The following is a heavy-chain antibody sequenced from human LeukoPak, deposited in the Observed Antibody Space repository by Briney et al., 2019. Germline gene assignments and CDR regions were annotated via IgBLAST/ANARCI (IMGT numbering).Heavy chain of an antibody. J-gene: IGHJ4*02. D-gene: IGHD1-26*01. CDR3: ARGQYSGSCFDN. Sequence: PSETLSLTCTVSGGSISSYYWSWIRQPPGKGLEWIGYIYYSRTTYYNSSLKSRVTIAVDTSKNQFSLKVSSVTAADTAVYYCARGQYSGSCFDNWGQGSLVTVSS. CDR1: GGSISSYY. CDR2: IYYSRTT. V-gene: IGHV4-59*01.